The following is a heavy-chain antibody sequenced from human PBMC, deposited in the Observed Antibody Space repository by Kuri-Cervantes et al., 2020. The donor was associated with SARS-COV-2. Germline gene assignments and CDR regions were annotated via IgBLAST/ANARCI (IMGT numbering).Heavy chain of an antibody. CDR2: ITGSGANT. D-gene: IGHD2-2*03. CDR1: GFTFTKYA. J-gene: IGHJ4*02. V-gene: IGHV3-23*01. CDR3: AKDMDIVIVPTVAFDY. Sequence: GESLKISCAASGFTFTKYAMSWGRQTPGKGLEWGSSITGSGANTYYADYVRGRFTISRDNSRNTVYLDANRLRAGDTAVYFCAKDMDIVIVPTVAFDYWGQGTLVTVSS.